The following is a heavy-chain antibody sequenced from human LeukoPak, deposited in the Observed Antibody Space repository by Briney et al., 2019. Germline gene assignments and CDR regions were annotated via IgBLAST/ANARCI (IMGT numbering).Heavy chain of an antibody. Sequence: PSETLSLTCTVSGGPISSYYWSWIRQPPGKGLEWIGYIYYSGSTNYNPSLKSRVTISVDTSKNQFSLKLSSVTAADTAVYYCARALVTGTYASFDYWGQGTLVTVSS. J-gene: IGHJ4*02. CDR2: IYYSGST. CDR3: ARALVTGTYASFDY. CDR1: GGPISSYY. D-gene: IGHD1-20*01. V-gene: IGHV4-59*01.